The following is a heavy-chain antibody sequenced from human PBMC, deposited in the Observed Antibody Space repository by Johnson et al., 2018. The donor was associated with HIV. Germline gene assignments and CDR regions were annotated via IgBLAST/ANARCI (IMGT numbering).Heavy chain of an antibody. Sequence: VQLVESGGGSVQPGGSLRLSCAAAGFTFTEHWMSWVRKAPGKGLEWVADISEDGSGKFYVDSVKGRFTLSRDNSKNSLYLQMNSRRAGDTAVYYCAKDRGVVVTAAPYEAFDIWGQGTMVTVSS. CDR1: GFTFTEHW. J-gene: IGHJ3*02. CDR3: AKDRGVVVTAAPYEAFDI. CDR2: ISEDGSGK. V-gene: IGHV3-7*01. D-gene: IGHD2-21*02.